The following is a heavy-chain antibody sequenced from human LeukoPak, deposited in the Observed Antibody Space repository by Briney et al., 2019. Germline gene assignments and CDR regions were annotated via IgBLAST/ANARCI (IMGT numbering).Heavy chain of an antibody. D-gene: IGHD7-27*01. CDR2: MHYSGST. CDR3: ARMRTGELYVFDI. V-gene: IGHV4-39*07. Sequence: SETLSLTCTVSGGSIGSGGYYWGWIRQSPGKGLEWIGSMHYSGSTWYNPSLKSRVTISGDTSKNQFSLKLSSVTAADTAVYYCARMRTGELYVFDIWGQGTMVTVSS. J-gene: IGHJ3*02. CDR1: GGSIGSGGYY.